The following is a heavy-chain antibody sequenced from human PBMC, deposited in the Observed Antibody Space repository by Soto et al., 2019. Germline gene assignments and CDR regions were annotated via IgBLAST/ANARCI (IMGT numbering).Heavy chain of an antibody. CDR2: VSHSGST. V-gene: IGHV4-4*02. Sequence: QVQLQESGPGLVKPSGTLSLTCAVSSGSITSSNWWSWVRQPPGEGLEWIGEVSHSGSTNYIPSLKSRATISVDKSRNQFSLRLNSVTAADTAVYYCARNRYGGYDFDYWGQGTLVTVSS. D-gene: IGHD5-12*01. CDR1: SGSITSSNW. CDR3: ARNRYGGYDFDY. J-gene: IGHJ4*02.